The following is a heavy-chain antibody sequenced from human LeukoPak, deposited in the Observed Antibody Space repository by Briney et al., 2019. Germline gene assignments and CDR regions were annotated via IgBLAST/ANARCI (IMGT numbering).Heavy chain of an antibody. Sequence: SETLSLTCTVSGGSISSGSYYWSWIRQPAGKGLEWIGRIYTSGSTHYNPSLKSRVTISVDTSKNQFSLKLSSVTAADTAVYYCARERGSLYYFDYWGQGTLVTVSS. CDR2: IYTSGST. CDR1: GGSISSGSYY. CDR3: ARERGSLYYFDY. V-gene: IGHV4-61*02. D-gene: IGHD6-13*01. J-gene: IGHJ4*02.